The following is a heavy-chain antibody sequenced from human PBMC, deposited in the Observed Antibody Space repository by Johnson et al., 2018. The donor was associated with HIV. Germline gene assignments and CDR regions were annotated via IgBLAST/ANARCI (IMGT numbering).Heavy chain of an antibody. D-gene: IGHD3-9*01. V-gene: IGHV3-33*08. CDR1: GFTFSSYA. J-gene: IGHJ3*02. Sequence: QVQLVESGGGVVQPGRSLRLSCAASGFTFSSYAMHWVRQAPGKGLEWVAVIWYDGSEKDYVDSVKGRFTISRDIAKNSLYLQMSGLRAEDTAVYYCARVRASGYYAFDIWGQGTMVT. CDR3: ARVRASGYYAFDI. CDR2: IWYDGSEK.